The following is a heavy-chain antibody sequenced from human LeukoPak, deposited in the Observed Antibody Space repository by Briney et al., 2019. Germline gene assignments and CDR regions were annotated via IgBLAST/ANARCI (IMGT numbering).Heavy chain of an antibody. V-gene: IGHV3-30-3*01. CDR1: GFTFSSYA. D-gene: IGHD2-15*01. J-gene: IGHJ4*02. Sequence: PGGTLRLSCAASGFTFSSYAMHWVRQAPGKGLEWVAVISYDGSNKYYADSVKGRFTISRDNSKNTLYLQMNSLRAEDTAVYYCARGGATVVVVAAMDYWGQGTLVTVSS. CDR2: ISYDGSNK. CDR3: ARGGATVVVVAAMDY.